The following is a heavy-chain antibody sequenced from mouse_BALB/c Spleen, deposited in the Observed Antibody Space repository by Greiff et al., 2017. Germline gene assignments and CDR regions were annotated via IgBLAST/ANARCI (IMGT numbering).Heavy chain of an antibody. V-gene: IGHV5-17*02. J-gene: IGHJ4*01. Sequence: EVQRVESGGGLVQPGGSRKLSCAASGFTFSSFGMHWVRQAPEKGLEWVAYISSGSSTIYYADTVKGRFTISRDNPKNTLFLQMTSLRSEDTAMYYCARHLYYYAMDYWGQGTSVTVSS. D-gene: IGHD6-1*01. CDR2: ISSGSSTI. CDR3: ARHLYYYAMDY. CDR1: GFTFSSFG.